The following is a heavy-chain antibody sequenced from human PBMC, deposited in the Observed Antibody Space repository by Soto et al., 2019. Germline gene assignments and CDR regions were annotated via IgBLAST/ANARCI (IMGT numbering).Heavy chain of an antibody. Sequence: NPSETLSLTCTVSGGSISSGGYYWSWIRQHPGKGLEWIGYIYYSGSTYYNPSLKSRVTISVDTSKNQFSLKLSSVTAADTAVYYCARAETGPFDYWGQGTLVTVSS. V-gene: IGHV4-31*03. CDR3: ARAETGPFDY. CDR2: IYYSGST. D-gene: IGHD1-1*01. J-gene: IGHJ4*02. CDR1: GGSISSGGYY.